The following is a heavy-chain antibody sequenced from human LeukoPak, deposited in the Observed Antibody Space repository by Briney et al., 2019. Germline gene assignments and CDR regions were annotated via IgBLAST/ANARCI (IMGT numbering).Heavy chain of an antibody. V-gene: IGHV1-2*02. D-gene: IGHD6-6*01. CDR2: INPNSGGT. Sequence: ASVKVSCKASGYTFTGYYMHWVRQAPGQGFEWMGCINPNSGGTNYAQKFQGRVTMTRDTSISTAYMELSRLRSDDTAVYYCARDRGPPNIAAAPFGYWGQGTLVTVSS. CDR1: GYTFTGYY. CDR3: ARDRGPPNIAAAPFGY. J-gene: IGHJ4*02.